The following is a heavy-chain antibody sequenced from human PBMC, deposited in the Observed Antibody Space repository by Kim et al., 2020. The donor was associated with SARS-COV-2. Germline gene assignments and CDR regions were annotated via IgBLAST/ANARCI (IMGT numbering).Heavy chain of an antibody. V-gene: IGHV3-9*01. D-gene: IGHD4-17*01. CDR1: GFSFDDYA. Sequence: GGSLRLSCAASGFSFDDYAMHWVRQVPGKGLEWVSGISWNSGSIAYADSVKGRFTVSRDNAKNSLYLQMDSLRPEDTAFYYCAKGLSTVTSYGMDVWGQGPTLTVS. CDR3: AKGLSTVTSYGMDV. CDR2: ISWNSGSI. J-gene: IGHJ6*02.